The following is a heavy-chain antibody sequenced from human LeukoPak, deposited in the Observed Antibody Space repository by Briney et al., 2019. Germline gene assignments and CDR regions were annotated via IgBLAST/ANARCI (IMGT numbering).Heavy chain of an antibody. V-gene: IGHV3-30*02. Sequence: GGSLRLSCAASGFTFSSYGMHWVRQAPGKGLEWVAFIRYDGSNKYYADSVKGRFTISRDNSKNMLYLQMGSLRAEDMAVYHCARARDDFWSYYYYYMDVWGKGTTVTVS. D-gene: IGHD3-3*01. CDR3: ARARDDFWSYYYYYMDV. CDR1: GFTFSSYG. J-gene: IGHJ6*03. CDR2: IRYDGSNK.